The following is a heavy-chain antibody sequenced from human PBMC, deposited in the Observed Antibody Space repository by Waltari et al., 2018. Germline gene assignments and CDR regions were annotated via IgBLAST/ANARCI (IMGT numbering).Heavy chain of an antibody. CDR1: GGSFSGYY. J-gene: IGHJ4*02. Sequence: QVQLQQWGAGLLKPSETLSLTCAVYGGSFSGYYWSWIRQPPGKGREWIVEINHSGSTKYNPALKSRFTISVDTSKNQFSLKLSSVTAADTAVYYCARGRRFDYWGQGTLVTVSS. CDR2: INHSGST. V-gene: IGHV4-34*01. CDR3: ARGRRFDY. D-gene: IGHD6-25*01.